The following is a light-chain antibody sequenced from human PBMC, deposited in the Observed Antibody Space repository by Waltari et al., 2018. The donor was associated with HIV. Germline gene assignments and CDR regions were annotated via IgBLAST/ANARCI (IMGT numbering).Light chain of an antibody. CDR3: AAWDDSLNVL. Sequence: QSVLTQPPSASGTPGQRVTISCSGSSSNIGSNTVNWYQQLPGTAPKLLIYSNNQRPSGVPDRFSGSKSGTSASLATSGLQSEDEADYYCAAWDDSLNVLFGGGTKLTVL. CDR2: SNN. J-gene: IGLJ2*01. V-gene: IGLV1-44*01. CDR1: SSNIGSNT.